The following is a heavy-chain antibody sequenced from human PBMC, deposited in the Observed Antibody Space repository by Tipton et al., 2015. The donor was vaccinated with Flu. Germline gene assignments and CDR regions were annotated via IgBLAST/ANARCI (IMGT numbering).Heavy chain of an antibody. CDR2: INPSGGST. D-gene: IGHD2-15*01. CDR3: ARVGGIGYCSGGSCYDAFDI. V-gene: IGHV1-46*04. CDR1: GYTFTSYY. Sequence: QLVQSGAEVKKPGASVKVSCKASGYTFTSYYMHWVRQAPGQGLEWMGIINPSGGSTSYTQKLQGRVTMTRDTSTSTVYMELSSLRAEDTAVYYCARVGGIGYCSGGSCYDAFDIWGQGTMVTVSS. J-gene: IGHJ3*02.